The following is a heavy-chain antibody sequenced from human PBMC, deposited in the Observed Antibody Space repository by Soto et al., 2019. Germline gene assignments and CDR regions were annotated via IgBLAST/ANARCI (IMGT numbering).Heavy chain of an antibody. J-gene: IGHJ4*02. CDR1: GFTFSSYW. Sequence: GGSLRLSCAASGFTFSSYWMHWVRQTPEKGLVWVSHIDSDGSSTTYADSVKGRFTISRDNAKNTLYLQMNSLRAEDTAVYYCVRDDFGLGIEYWGLGTLVTSPQ. D-gene: IGHD1-26*01. CDR2: IDSDGSST. CDR3: VRDDFGLGIEY. V-gene: IGHV3-74*01.